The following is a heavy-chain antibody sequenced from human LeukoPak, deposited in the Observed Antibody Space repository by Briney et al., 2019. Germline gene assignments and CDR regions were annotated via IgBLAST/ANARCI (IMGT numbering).Heavy chain of an antibody. Sequence: ASVRVSFEASGYTFTIYGISWVRQAPGEGGEWMGWISAYNGNTNYTQKLQGRVTMTTDTPTSTAYMELRSLRSDDTAVYYCARASSSTRYYYYGMDVWGKGTTVTVSS. CDR1: GYTFTIYG. D-gene: IGHD6-13*01. CDR2: ISAYNGNT. CDR3: ARASSSTRYYYYGMDV. J-gene: IGHJ6*04. V-gene: IGHV1-18*04.